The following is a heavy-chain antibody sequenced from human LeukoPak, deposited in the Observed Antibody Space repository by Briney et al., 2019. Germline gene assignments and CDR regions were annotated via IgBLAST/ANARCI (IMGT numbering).Heavy chain of an antibody. J-gene: IGHJ4*02. CDR2: FDPEDGET. CDR3: ATGLLSPDFWSGSIIDY. D-gene: IGHD3-3*01. Sequence: ASVKVSCKVSGYTLTELSMHWVRQAPGKGLEWMGGFDPEDGETIYAQKFQGRVTMTEDTSTDTAYMELSSLRSEDTAVYYCATGLLSPDFWSGSIIDYWGQGTLVTVSS. V-gene: IGHV1-24*01. CDR1: GYTLTELS.